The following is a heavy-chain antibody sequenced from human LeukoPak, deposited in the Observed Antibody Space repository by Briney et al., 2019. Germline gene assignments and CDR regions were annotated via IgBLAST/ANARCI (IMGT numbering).Heavy chain of an antibody. CDR2: IYYSGST. Sequence: KASETLSLTCTVSGGSISSYYWSWIRQPPGKGLEWIGYIYYSGSTNYNPSLKSRVTISVDTSKNQFSLKLSSVTAADTAVYYCARDSDSYDSSGYNYIPFDDWGQGTLVTVSS. CDR3: ARDSDSYDSSGYNYIPFDD. CDR1: GGSISSYY. V-gene: IGHV4-59*01. D-gene: IGHD3-22*01. J-gene: IGHJ4*02.